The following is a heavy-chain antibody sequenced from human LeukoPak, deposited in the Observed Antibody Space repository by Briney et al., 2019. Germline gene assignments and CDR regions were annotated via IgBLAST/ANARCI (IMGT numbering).Heavy chain of an antibody. CDR1: GGTFSSYA. J-gene: IGHJ4*02. CDR3: ARTLNLAWGGFDY. V-gene: IGHV1-69*05. Sequence: AASVKVSCKASGGTFSSYAISWVRQAPGQGLEWMGGIIPIFGTANYAQKFQGRVTITTDESTSTAYMELSSLRSEDTAVYYCARTLNLAWGGFDYWGQGTLVTVSS. CDR2: IIPIFGTA. D-gene: IGHD3-16*01.